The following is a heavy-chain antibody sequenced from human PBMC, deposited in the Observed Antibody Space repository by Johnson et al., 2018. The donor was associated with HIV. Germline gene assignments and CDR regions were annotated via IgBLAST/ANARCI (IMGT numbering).Heavy chain of an antibody. D-gene: IGHD3-10*01. CDR1: GFTFSSYG. V-gene: IGHV3-30*03. Sequence: VQLVESGGGLVQPGRSLRLSCAASGFTFSSYGMHWVRQAPGKGLEWVAVISYDGSNKYYADSVKGRFTISRDNSKNTLYLQMNSLRAEDTAVYYCARGSGLGAFDIWGQGTMVTVSS. CDR3: ARGSGLGAFDI. J-gene: IGHJ3*02. CDR2: ISYDGSNK.